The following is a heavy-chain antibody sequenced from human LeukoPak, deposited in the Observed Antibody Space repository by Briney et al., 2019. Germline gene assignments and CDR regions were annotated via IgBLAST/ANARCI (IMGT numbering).Heavy chain of an antibody. CDR1: GGSIISNY. CDR2: IYNTGST. V-gene: IGHV4-59*01. Sequence: SETLSLTCTVSGGSIISNYWSWIRQPPGKGPEWIGYIYNTGSTTYNPSLKSRVTISIDTSKNQFSLKLSSVTAADTAVYYCARLGISSGYYPFDYWSQGTLVTVSS. CDR3: ARLGISSGYYPFDY. J-gene: IGHJ4*02. D-gene: IGHD3-22*01.